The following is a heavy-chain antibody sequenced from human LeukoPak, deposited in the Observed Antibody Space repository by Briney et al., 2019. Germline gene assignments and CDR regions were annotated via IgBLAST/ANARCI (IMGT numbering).Heavy chain of an antibody. J-gene: IGHJ2*01. CDR3: ARLASTTYGDFPYWYFDL. CDR1: GYSFTSYW. D-gene: IGHD4-17*01. V-gene: IGHV5-51*01. CDR2: IYPGDSDT. Sequence: GESLKISCKGSGYSFTSYWIGWVRQMPGKGLEWMGIIYPGDSDTRYSPSFQGQVTISADKSISTAYLQWSSLKASDTAMYYCARLASTTYGDFPYWYFDLWGRGTLVTVSS.